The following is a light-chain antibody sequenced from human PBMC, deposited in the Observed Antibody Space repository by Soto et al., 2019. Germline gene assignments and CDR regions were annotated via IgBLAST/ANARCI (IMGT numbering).Light chain of an antibody. CDR2: WAS. Sequence: DIVMTQSPDSLAVSLGERATINCKSSQSVLYSSNNKNYLAWYQQKPGQPPKLLIYWASTRESGVPDRFSGSGSGTDFTLTISSLQAEDVAVYDCQHYYTNALTFGGGTKVEIK. V-gene: IGKV4-1*01. CDR3: QHYYTNALT. CDR1: QSVLYSSNNKNY. J-gene: IGKJ4*01.